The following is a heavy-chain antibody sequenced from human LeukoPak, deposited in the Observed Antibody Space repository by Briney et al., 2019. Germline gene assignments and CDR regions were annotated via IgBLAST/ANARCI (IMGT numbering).Heavy chain of an antibody. J-gene: IGHJ5*02. CDR2: MYYSGST. D-gene: IGHD6-13*01. CDR3: ARIAGGGWFDP. Sequence: PSETLSLTCTVSGASIISSIHHWVDIRQPPGKGLEWVADMYYSGSTHYNMALRSRVTMSVDTSRNQFSLKLSSVTAADTAMYYCARIAGGGWFDPWGQGTLVTVSS. CDR1: GASIISSIHH. V-gene: IGHV4-39*01.